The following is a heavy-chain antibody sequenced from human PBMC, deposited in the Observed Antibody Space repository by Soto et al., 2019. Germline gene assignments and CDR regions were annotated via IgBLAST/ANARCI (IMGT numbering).Heavy chain of an antibody. CDR2: IYHRGST. V-gene: IGHV4-31*03. Sequence: QVQLQESGPGLVKPSQTLSLTCTVSGGSISSGGYYWSWIRQHPGKGLEWSGYIYHRGSTYYNPSLKSRVTISVDTSKKQFSLKLSSVTAADTAVYYCARGAVPGWFDPWGQGTLVTVSS. CDR3: ARGAVPGWFDP. CDR1: GGSISSGGYY. J-gene: IGHJ5*02.